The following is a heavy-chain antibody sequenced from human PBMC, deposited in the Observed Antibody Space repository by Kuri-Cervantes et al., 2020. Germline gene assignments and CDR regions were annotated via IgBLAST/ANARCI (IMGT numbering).Heavy chain of an antibody. CDR1: GFTFSSYG. Sequence: GESLKISCAASGFTFSSYGMHWVRQAPGKGLEWVAVISYDGSNKYYADSVKGRFTISRDNSKNTLYLQMNSLRAEETAVYYCAKAGFPTWGQGTMVTVSS. CDR3: AKAGFPT. D-gene: IGHD1-14*01. CDR2: ISYDGSNK. J-gene: IGHJ3*01. V-gene: IGHV3-30*18.